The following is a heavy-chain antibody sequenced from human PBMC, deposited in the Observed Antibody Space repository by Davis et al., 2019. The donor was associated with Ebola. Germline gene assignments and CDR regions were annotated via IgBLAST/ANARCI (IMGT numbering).Heavy chain of an antibody. CDR2: IRSKANSYAT. J-gene: IGHJ4*02. CDR3: TSGIYYDSSGNPFDY. Sequence: GGSLRLSRAASGFTFSGSAMHWVRQASGKGLEWVGRIRSKANSYATAYAASVKGRFTISRDDSKNTAYLQMNSLKTEDTAVYYCTSGIYYDSSGNPFDYWGQGTLVTVSS. V-gene: IGHV3-73*01. CDR1: GFTFSGSA. D-gene: IGHD3-22*01.